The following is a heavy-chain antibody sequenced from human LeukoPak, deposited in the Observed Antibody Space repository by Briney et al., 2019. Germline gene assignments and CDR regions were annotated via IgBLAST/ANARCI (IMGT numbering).Heavy chain of an antibody. D-gene: IGHD6-13*01. CDR2: INHSGST. CDR1: GGSFSGYY. Sequence: SETLSLTCAVYGGSFSGYYWSWIRQPPGKGLEWIGEINHSGSTNYNPSLKSRVTISVDTSKNQFSLKLSSVTAADTAVYYCARGAQLAGTWSCCAFDIWGQGTMVTVSS. CDR3: ARGAQLAGTWSCCAFDI. J-gene: IGHJ3*02. V-gene: IGHV4-34*01.